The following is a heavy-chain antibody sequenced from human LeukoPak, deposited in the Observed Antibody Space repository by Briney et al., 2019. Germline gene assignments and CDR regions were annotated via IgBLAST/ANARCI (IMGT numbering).Heavy chain of an antibody. Sequence: SETLSLICSVSGGAINSYWWSWIRQPAGKGLEFIGRIYTTGRTNYNPSLKSRVSMSVDTSKNKFSLELRSVTAADTAVYFCARAGYTISSYRFDYWGPGALVTVSP. J-gene: IGHJ4*02. CDR2: IYTTGRT. V-gene: IGHV4-4*07. CDR3: ARAGYTISSYRFDY. CDR1: GGAINSYW. D-gene: IGHD3-16*02.